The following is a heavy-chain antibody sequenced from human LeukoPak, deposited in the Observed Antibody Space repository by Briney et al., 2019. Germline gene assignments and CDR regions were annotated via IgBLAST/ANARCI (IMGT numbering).Heavy chain of an antibody. J-gene: IGHJ3*02. CDR2: IIPIFGTA. Sequence: ASVKVSCKASGYTFTGYYMHWVRQAPGQGLEWMGGIIPIFGTANYAQKFQGRVTITADKSTSTAYMELSSLRSEDTAVYYCARGLWFGDERNAFDIWGQGTMVTVSS. CDR1: GYTFTGYY. D-gene: IGHD3-10*01. V-gene: IGHV1-69*06. CDR3: ARGLWFGDERNAFDI.